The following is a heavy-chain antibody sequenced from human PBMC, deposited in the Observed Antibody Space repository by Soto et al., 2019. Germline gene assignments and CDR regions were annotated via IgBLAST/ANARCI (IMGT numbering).Heavy chain of an antibody. J-gene: IGHJ1*01. V-gene: IGHV1-69*01. CDR2: IIPVFGTT. D-gene: IGHD3-16*01. CDR1: GGIFSSFA. CDR3: AMGGSPYVWFNEH. Sequence: QEQLVQSGAEVKKPGSSMKVSCKASGGIFSSFAISWVRQAPGQGLEWMGGIIPVFGTTNYAQKFQDRVTITADESTNTAYMELSSLRSEDTAMYYCAMGGSPYVWFNEHWGQGTLVTVSS.